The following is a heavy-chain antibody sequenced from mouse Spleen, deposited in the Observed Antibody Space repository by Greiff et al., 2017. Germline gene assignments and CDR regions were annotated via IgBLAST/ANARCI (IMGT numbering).Heavy chain of an antibody. Sequence: VKLVESGAELVKPGASVKLSCKASGYTFTEYIIHWVKQRPGQGLEWIGYINPSTGYTEYNQKFKDKATLTADKSSSTAYMQLSSLTSEDSAVYYCAGNLPFAYWGQGTLVTVSA. J-gene: IGHJ3*01. D-gene: IGHD2-1*01. V-gene: IGHV1-4*01. CDR2: INPSTGYT. CDR1: GYTFTEYI. CDR3: AGNLPFAY.